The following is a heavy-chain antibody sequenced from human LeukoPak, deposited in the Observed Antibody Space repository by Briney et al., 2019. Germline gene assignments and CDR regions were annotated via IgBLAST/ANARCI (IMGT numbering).Heavy chain of an antibody. Sequence: PGGSLRPSCAASGFSISTFSMDWVRQPPGKGLEWISYISHDGSTAYYADSVKGRFTISRDNAEKSLFLQMNSLRVEDTAVYYCARTTGYCSGGNCYRYFQKWGQGTLVSVSS. J-gene: IGHJ1*01. D-gene: IGHD2-15*01. CDR2: ISHDGSTA. V-gene: IGHV3-48*01. CDR3: ARTTGYCSGGNCYRYFQK. CDR1: GFSISTFS.